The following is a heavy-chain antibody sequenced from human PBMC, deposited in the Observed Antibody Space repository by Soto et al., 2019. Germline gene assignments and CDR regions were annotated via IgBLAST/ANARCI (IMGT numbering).Heavy chain of an antibody. CDR2: INYSGSN. D-gene: IGHD6-19*01. J-gene: IGHJ3*02. CDR1: DGYFSTYY. CDR3: ARGGSSDWQVAFDI. V-gene: IGHV4-34*01. Sequence: PSETLSRTCAVDDGYFSTYYWNGMRQSPGKGLEWIGKINYSGSNNYNPSLKSRVTISIDMSKNQVSLKLTSVTAADTAVYFCARGGSSDWQVAFDIWGQGTTVTVSS.